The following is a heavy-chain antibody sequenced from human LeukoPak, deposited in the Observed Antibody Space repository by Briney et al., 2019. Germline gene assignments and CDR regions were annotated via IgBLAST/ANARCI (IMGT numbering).Heavy chain of an antibody. J-gene: IGHJ4*02. Sequence: GGSLRLSCAASGFXFISYAIDWVRQAPGKGLEYVSGISSNGGSTYYASSVKGRFTISRDNSKTTLDLQMGSLRAEDMAVYYCVRRRGYSYDYWGQGTLVSVSS. CDR2: ISSNGGST. CDR1: GFXFISYA. V-gene: IGHV3-64*01. D-gene: IGHD5-18*01. CDR3: VRRRGYSYDY.